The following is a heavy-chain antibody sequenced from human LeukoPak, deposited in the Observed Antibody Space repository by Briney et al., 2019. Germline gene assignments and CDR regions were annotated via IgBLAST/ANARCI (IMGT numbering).Heavy chain of an antibody. CDR2: ISSSGSTV. CDR3: ARDQGATSGSYPLDY. V-gene: IGHV3-11*01. J-gene: IGHJ4*02. D-gene: IGHD1-26*01. CDR1: GFTFSDYY. Sequence: GGSLRLSCAASGFTFSDYYMSWIRQAPGKGLEWVSYISSSGSTVYYADSVKGRFTISRDNAKNSLYLQMNSLRAEDTAVYYCARDQGATSGSYPLDYWGQGTLVTVSS.